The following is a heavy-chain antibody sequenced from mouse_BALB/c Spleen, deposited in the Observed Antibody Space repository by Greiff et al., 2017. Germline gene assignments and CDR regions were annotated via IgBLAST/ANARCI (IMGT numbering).Heavy chain of an antibody. CDR3: ARGAYYRYDVYAMDY. CDR2: IWAGGST. Sequence: QVQLQQSGPGLVAPSQSLSITCTVSGFSLTSYGVHWVRQPPGKGLEWLGVIWAGGSTNYNSALMSRLSISKDNSKSQVFLKMNSLQTDDTAMYYCARGAYYRYDVYAMDYWGQGTSVTVSS. CDR1: GFSLTSYG. D-gene: IGHD2-14*01. V-gene: IGHV2-9*02. J-gene: IGHJ4*01.